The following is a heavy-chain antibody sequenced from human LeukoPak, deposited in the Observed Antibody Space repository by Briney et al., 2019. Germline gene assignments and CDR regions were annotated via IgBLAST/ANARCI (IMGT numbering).Heavy chain of an antibody. CDR3: ARGKRELPNTRVFDY. CDR1: GFTFSSYG. CDR2: IWYDGSNK. D-gene: IGHD1-26*01. V-gene: IGHV3-33*01. Sequence: PGGSLRLSCAASGFTFSSYGMHWVRQAPGKGLEWVAVIWYDGSNKYYADSVKGRFSISRDNSKNTLYLQMNSLRAEDTAVYYCARGKRELPNTRVFDYWGQGTLVTVSS. J-gene: IGHJ4*02.